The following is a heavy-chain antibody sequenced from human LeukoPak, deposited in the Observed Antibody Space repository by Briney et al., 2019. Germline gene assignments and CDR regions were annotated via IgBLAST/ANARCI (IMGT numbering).Heavy chain of an antibody. CDR2: IYYTRNT. CDR1: GDSIGSGPYY. D-gene: IGHD3-22*01. Sequence: SETLSLTCSVSGDSIGSGPYYWSWIRQSPGKGLEWIGTIYYTRNTYYNSSLKSRVTISIDTSKNQFSLKLSSVTAADTAIYYCARRDNSDSSGYLDHWGQGTLVTASS. J-gene: IGHJ4*02. CDR3: ARRDNSDSSGYLDH. V-gene: IGHV4-39*01.